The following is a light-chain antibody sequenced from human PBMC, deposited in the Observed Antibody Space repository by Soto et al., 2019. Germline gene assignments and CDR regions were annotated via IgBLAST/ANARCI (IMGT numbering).Light chain of an antibody. CDR2: DVS. CDR1: SSDVGGYDY. Sequence: QSVLTQPRSVSVSPGQSVTISCTGTSSDVGGYDYVSWYQQHPGKAPKLMIYDVSKRPSGVPDRFSGSKSGNTASLTISGRQAEDEADYYCCSYAGIYTPFGGGTKVTVL. V-gene: IGLV2-11*01. J-gene: IGLJ2*01. CDR3: CSYAGIYTP.